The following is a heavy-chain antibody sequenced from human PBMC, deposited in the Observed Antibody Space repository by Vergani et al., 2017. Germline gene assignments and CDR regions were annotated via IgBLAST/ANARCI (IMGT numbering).Heavy chain of an antibody. CDR2: ISYDGSNK. D-gene: IGHD6-13*01. V-gene: IGHV3-30*01. CDR3: ARASSSWYYYYGMDV. J-gene: IGHJ6*02. Sequence: QVQLVESGGGVVQPGRSLRLSCAASGFTFSSYAMHWVRQAPGKGLEWVAVISYDGSNKYYADSVKGRFTISRDNSKNTLYLQMNSLRAEDTAVYYCARASSSWYYYYGMDVWGQGP. CDR1: GFTFSSYA.